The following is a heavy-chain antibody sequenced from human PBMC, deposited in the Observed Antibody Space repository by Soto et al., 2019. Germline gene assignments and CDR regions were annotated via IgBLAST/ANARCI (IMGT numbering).Heavy chain of an antibody. J-gene: IGHJ5*02. V-gene: IGHV3-48*02. D-gene: IGHD6-19*01. Sequence: HPGGSLRLSCAASGFTFSTYTMNWVRQAPGKGLEWVSYISSGSSTIHYADSVRGRFTISRDNAKNSLYLQMNSLRDADTAVYYCARGHSSGYNWFDPWGQGTLVTVSS. CDR3: ARGHSSGYNWFDP. CDR2: ISSGSSTI. CDR1: GFTFSTYT.